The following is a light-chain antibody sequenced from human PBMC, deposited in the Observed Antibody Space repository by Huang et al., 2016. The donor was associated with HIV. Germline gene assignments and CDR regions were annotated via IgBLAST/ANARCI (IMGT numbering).Light chain of an antibody. V-gene: IGKV3-20*01. Sequence: DIVLTQSPSTLSLSPGERATLSCRASQNLPNNFLAGYQQISGQAPRLLIYGASSRASGITDRFSGSGSGTDFTFTISKLEPRDSAVYYCQQYLTPPLTFGGGTNVEI. CDR1: QNLPNNF. CDR2: GAS. J-gene: IGKJ4*01. CDR3: QQYLTPPLT.